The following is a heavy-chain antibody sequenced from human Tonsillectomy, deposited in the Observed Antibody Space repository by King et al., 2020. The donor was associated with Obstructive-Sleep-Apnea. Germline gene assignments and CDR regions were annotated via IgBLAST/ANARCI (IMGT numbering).Heavy chain of an antibody. CDR2: IIGSGGST. CDR1: GFTFSIHA. J-gene: IGHJ4*02. Sequence: VQLVESGGGLVQPGGSLRLSCAASGFTFSIHAMSWVRQAPGKGLEWVSAIIGSGGSTYYADSVKGRFTISRDNSKNTLYLQMNSLGAEEPAVYYCAKDRPAVTPFDSWGQGTLVTVSS. CDR3: AKDRPAVTPFDS. D-gene: IGHD4-17*01. V-gene: IGHV3-23*04.